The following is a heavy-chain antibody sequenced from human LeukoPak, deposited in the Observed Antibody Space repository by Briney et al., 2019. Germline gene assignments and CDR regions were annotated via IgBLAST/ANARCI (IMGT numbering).Heavy chain of an antibody. CDR3: AGEGGAPGHTNEFDY. CDR2: ITFTGNT. V-gene: IGHV4-59*01. CDR1: GITPFH. J-gene: IGHJ4*02. Sequence: SETLSLTCSVSGITPFHWSWIRQTPGKGLEWIGHITFTGNTNYNPSLKSRVTISLGTSNNQFSLELKAVTAADTAVYYCAGEGGAPGHTNEFDYWGQGILVTVSS. D-gene: IGHD1-1*01.